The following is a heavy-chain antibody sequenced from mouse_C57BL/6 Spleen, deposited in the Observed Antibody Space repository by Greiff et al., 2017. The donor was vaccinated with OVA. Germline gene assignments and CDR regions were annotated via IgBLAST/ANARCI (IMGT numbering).Heavy chain of an antibody. CDR3: ARPYYGSSYPFAY. CDR2: ISNLAYSI. J-gene: IGHJ3*01. Sequence: EVQGVESGGGLVQPGGSLKLSCAASGFTFSDYGMAWVRQAPRKGPEWVAFISNLAYSIYYADTVTGRFTISRENAKNTLYLEMSSLRSEDTAMYYCARPYYGSSYPFAYWGQGTLVTVSA. D-gene: IGHD1-1*01. CDR1: GFTFSDYG. V-gene: IGHV5-15*01.